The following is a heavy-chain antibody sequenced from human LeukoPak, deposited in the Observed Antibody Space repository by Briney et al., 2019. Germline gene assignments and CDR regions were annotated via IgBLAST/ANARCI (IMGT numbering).Heavy chain of an antibody. CDR1: VFTLSGFW. Sequence: GGCLRLSCAVSVFTLSGFWMSWSRQAAGKGREGVGSINLDGSEGYYADVVKGRFTISRDNAKNSLYLQINSLRAEDTAVYYCARSSYSSSSSVWGQGTMATVSS. CDR2: INLDGSEG. V-gene: IGHV3-7*03. J-gene: IGHJ3*01. CDR3: ARSSYSSSSSV. D-gene: IGHD6-6*01.